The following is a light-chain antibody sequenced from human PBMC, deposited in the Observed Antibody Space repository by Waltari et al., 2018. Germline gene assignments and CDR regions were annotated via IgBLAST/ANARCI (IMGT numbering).Light chain of an antibody. CDR2: ATS. Sequence: PGGRATLSCRASQDIGHYLAWYQQKPGQAPRLLIYATSTRAAGIPDRFSGSGSGADFSLTITRLEPEDFAVYYCQHHVRLPATFGQGTKV. CDR3: QHHVRLPAT. J-gene: IGKJ1*01. CDR1: QDIGHY. V-gene: IGKV3-20*01.